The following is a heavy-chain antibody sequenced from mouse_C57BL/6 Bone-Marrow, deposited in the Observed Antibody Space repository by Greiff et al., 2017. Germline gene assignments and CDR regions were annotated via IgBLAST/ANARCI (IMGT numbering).Heavy chain of an antibody. Sequence: VQLQQSGAELVRPGASVKLSCTASGFNIKDDYMHWVKQRPEQGLEWIGWIDPENGDTEYASKFQGKATITADTSSKTAYLQLSSLTSEDTAVYYCTTRLQDYYAMDYWGQGTSVTVSS. CDR2: IDPENGDT. CDR1: GFNIKDDY. V-gene: IGHV14-4*01. D-gene: IGHD2-2*01. CDR3: TTRLQDYYAMDY. J-gene: IGHJ4*01.